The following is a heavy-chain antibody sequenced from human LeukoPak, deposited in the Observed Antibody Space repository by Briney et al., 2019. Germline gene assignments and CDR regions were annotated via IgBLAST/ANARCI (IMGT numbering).Heavy chain of an antibody. J-gene: IGHJ4*02. CDR3: TRPSYDSSVSGVVY. CDR1: GFTFSGSA. CDR2: IRSKANSYAT. V-gene: IGHV3-73*01. Sequence: PGGSLRLSCATSGFTFSGSAIHWVRQASGKGLEWVGRIRSKANSYATTDAASVKGRFIISRDDSKNTAYLQMNSLKTEDTAVYYCTRPSYDSSVSGVVYWGQGTLVTVSS. D-gene: IGHD3-22*01.